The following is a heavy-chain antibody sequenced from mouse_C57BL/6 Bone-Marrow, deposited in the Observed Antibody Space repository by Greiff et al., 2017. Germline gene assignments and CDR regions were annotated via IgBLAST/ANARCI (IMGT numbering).Heavy chain of an antibody. CDR2: IYPRSGNT. V-gene: IGHV1-81*01. Sequence: QVQLQQSGAELARPGASVKLSCKASGYTFTSYGISWVKQRTGQGLEWIGEIYPRSGNTYYNEKFKGKATLTADKSSSTAYMELRSLTSEDSAVYFCASGNGYWFAYWGQGTLVTVSA. CDR1: GYTFTSYG. CDR3: ASGNGYWFAY. J-gene: IGHJ3*01. D-gene: IGHD2-2*01.